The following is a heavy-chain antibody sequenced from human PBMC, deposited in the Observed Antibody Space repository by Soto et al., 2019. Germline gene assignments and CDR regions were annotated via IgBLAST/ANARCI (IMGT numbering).Heavy chain of an antibody. CDR1: GYTFTSYY. Sequence: GASVKVSCKASGYTFTSYYMHWVRQAPGQGLERMGIINPSGGSTSYAQKFQGRVTMTRDTSTSTVYMELSSLRSEDTAVYYCARAGRIVGASHAFDIWGQGTMVTVSS. CDR2: INPSGGST. D-gene: IGHD1-26*01. J-gene: IGHJ3*02. CDR3: ARAGRIVGASHAFDI. V-gene: IGHV1-46*01.